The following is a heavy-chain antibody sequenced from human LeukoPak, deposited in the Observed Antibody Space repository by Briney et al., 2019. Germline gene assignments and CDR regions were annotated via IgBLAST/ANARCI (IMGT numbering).Heavy chain of an antibody. CDR3: ARGGIQLGSPLDY. CDR1: GFTFSSYA. V-gene: IGHV3-30-3*01. J-gene: IGHJ4*02. D-gene: IGHD5-18*01. CDR2: ISYDGSNK. Sequence: GGSLRLSCAASGFTFSSYAMHWVRQAPGKGLEWVAVISYDGSNKYYADSAKGRFTISRDNSKNTLYLQMNSLRAEDTAVYYCARGGIQLGSPLDYWGQGTLVTVSS.